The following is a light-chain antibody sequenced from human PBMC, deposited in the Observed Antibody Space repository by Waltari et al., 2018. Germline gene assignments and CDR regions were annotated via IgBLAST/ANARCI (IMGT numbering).Light chain of an antibody. Sequence: EIVLTQSPATLSLSPGERATLSCRASQGVRSFLAWYQQKPGQAPRLLIHDASNRATGIPVRFSGSGSGTDFTLTISSLEPEDFAVYYCQQRINWPLTFGGGTKVEIK. CDR1: QGVRSF. J-gene: IGKJ4*01. V-gene: IGKV3-11*01. CDR2: DAS. CDR3: QQRINWPLT.